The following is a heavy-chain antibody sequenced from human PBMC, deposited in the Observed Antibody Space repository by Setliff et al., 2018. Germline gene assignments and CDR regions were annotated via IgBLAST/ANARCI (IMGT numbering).Heavy chain of an antibody. D-gene: IGHD6-25*01. CDR2: ISYDGSNK. CDR3: RGNSGGDY. CDR1: GFTFSSYA. V-gene: IGHV3-30*04. Sequence: GGSLRLSCAASGFTFSSYAMNWVRQAPGKGLEWVAVISYDGSNKYYADSVKGRFTISRDNAKNTLYLQMNSLRAEDTAVYCARGNSGGDYWGQGTLVTVSS. J-gene: IGHJ4*02.